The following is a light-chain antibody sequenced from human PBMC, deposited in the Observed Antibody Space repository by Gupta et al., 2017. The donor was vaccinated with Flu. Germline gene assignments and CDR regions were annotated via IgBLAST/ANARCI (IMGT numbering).Light chain of an antibody. J-gene: IGKJ3*01. CDR1: QGLLHGNGYNY. V-gene: IGKV2-28*01. Sequence: DIVMTQSPLSPPVTAGGPASISCSSSQGLLHGNGYNYLDWYLQKPGQSPQLLMYLTSTRASGVPDRFSGSASGTDFTLNITRVEADDVGVYYCMQALQTPRTFGPGTKVDIK. CDR2: LTS. CDR3: MQALQTPRT.